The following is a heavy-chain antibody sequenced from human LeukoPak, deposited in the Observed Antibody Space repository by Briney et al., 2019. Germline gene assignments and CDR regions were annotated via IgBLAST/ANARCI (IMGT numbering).Heavy chain of an antibody. CDR2: INPNSGGT. J-gene: IGHJ4*02. V-gene: IGHV1-2*02. Sequence: ASVKVSFKASGYTFTSYGISRVRQAPGQGLEWMGWINPNSGGTNYAQKFQGRVTMTRDTSISTAYMELSRLRSDDTAVYYCARDYYDSSGYFYWGQGTLVTVSS. CDR3: ARDYYDSSGYFY. CDR1: GYTFTSYG. D-gene: IGHD3-22*01.